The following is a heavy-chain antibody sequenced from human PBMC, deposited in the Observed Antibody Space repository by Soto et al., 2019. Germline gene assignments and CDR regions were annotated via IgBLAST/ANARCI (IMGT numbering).Heavy chain of an antibody. Sequence: SVKVSCKASGGTFSSYAISWVRQAPGQGLEWMGGIIPIFGTANYAQKFQGRVTITADESTSTAYMELSSLRSEDTAVYYCASRTYYDILTAPYYYYGMDVWGQGTTVTVSS. V-gene: IGHV1-69*13. D-gene: IGHD3-9*01. CDR3: ASRTYYDILTAPYYYYGMDV. CDR1: GGTFSSYA. CDR2: IIPIFGTA. J-gene: IGHJ6*02.